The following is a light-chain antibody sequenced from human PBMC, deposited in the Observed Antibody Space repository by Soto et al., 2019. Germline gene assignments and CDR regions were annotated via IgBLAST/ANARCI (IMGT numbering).Light chain of an antibody. V-gene: IGKV1-5*01. Sequence: DIQMTQSPSTLSASVGDRVTITCRASQSISSWLAWYQQKPGKAPKLLIYDASSLESGVPSRFSGSGSGTEFTLPISSLQPDDFAPYYCQQYNSYSGTFGPGTKVDIK. CDR1: QSISSW. J-gene: IGKJ3*01. CDR2: DAS. CDR3: QQYNSYSGT.